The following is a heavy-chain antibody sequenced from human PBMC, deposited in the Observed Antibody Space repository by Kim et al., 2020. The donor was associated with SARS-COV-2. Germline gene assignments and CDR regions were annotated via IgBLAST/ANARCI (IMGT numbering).Heavy chain of an antibody. D-gene: IGHD2-15*01. V-gene: IGHV5-51*01. Sequence: GESLKISCKGSGYSFTSYWIGWVRQMPGKGLEWMGIIYPGDSDTRYSPSFQGQVTISADKSISTAYLQWSSLKASDTAMYYCARRLGDCSGGSCYSTYLAFDIWGQGTMVTVSS. CDR3: ARRLGDCSGGSCYSTYLAFDI. CDR2: IYPGDSDT. CDR1: GYSFTSYW. J-gene: IGHJ3*02.